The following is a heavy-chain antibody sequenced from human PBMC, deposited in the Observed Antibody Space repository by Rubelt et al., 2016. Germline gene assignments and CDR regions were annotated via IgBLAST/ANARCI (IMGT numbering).Heavy chain of an antibody. CDR2: IYYSGST. CDR3: ARGSSWGSCYD. D-gene: IGHD2-2*01. V-gene: IGHV4-30-2*04. J-gene: IGHJ4*02. Sequence: GKGLEWIGYIYYSGSTYYNPSLKSRVTISVDTSKNQFSLKLSSVTAADTAVYYCARGSSWGSCYDWGQGTLVTVSS.